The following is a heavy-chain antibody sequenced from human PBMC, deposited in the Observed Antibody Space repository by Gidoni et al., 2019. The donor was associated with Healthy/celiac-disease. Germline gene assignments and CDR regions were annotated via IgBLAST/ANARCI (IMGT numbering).Heavy chain of an antibody. J-gene: IGHJ4*02. V-gene: IGHV3-30-3*01. CDR1: GFTFSSYA. Sequence: QVQLVESGGGVVQPGRSLRLSCAASGFTFSSYAMHWVRQAPGKGLEWVAVISYDGSNKYYADSVKGRFTISRDNSKNTLYLQMNSRRAEDTAVYYCARNFYSGSYYGGFDYWGQGTLVTVSS. CDR2: ISYDGSNK. CDR3: ARNFYSGSYYGGFDY. D-gene: IGHD1-26*01.